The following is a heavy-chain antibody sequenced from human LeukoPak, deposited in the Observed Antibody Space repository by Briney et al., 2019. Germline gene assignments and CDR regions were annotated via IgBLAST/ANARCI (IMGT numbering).Heavy chain of an antibody. Sequence: QAGGSLRLSCAASGFTVSSNYMSWVRQAPGKGLEWVSVIYSGGSTYYADSVKGRFTISRDNSKNTLYLQMNSLRAEDTAVYYCAKNQPYYYDSSGSPLRYWGQGTLVTVSS. D-gene: IGHD3-22*01. CDR2: IYSGGST. J-gene: IGHJ4*02. V-gene: IGHV3-66*01. CDR3: AKNQPYYYDSSGSPLRY. CDR1: GFTVSSNY.